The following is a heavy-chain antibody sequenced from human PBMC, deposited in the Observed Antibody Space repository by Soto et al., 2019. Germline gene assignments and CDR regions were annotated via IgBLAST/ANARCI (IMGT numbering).Heavy chain of an antibody. Sequence: SETLSLTCTVSGGSITDYSWVWIRQPAGKGLEWIGRIFSSVSTTNNPSLKGRITMSLDTSKNQFSLKLNSATATDTAVYFCARDQGVVVTADNWFDPWGQGILVKVSS. CDR2: IFSSVST. J-gene: IGHJ5*02. CDR1: GGSITDYS. CDR3: ARDQGVVVTADNWFDP. D-gene: IGHD2-21*02. V-gene: IGHV4-4*07.